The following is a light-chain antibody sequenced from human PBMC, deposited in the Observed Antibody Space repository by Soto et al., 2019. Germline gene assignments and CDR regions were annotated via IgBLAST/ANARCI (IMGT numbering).Light chain of an antibody. V-gene: IGKV3-20*01. CDR1: QSVSSSY. CDR2: GAS. Sequence: IVLTQSPGTLSLSPGERATLSCRAIQSVSSSYIAWYQQKPGQAPRLLIYGASSRATGIPDRFSGSGSGTDFTLTISRLEPEDFAVYYCQQYGSSPALTFGGGTKVDIK. J-gene: IGKJ4*01. CDR3: QQYGSSPALT.